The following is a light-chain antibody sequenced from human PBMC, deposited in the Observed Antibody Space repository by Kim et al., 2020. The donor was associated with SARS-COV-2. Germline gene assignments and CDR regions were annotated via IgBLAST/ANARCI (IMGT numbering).Light chain of an antibody. Sequence: APGSTVRITCGGNNIGSKSVHWYQQKPGQAPVMVIYYDSDRPSGIPERFSGSNSGNTATLTISRVEAGDEADYYCQVWDSSSDHRVFGGGTKLTVL. CDR2: YDS. V-gene: IGLV3-21*04. CDR1: NIGSKS. J-gene: IGLJ3*02. CDR3: QVWDSSSDHRV.